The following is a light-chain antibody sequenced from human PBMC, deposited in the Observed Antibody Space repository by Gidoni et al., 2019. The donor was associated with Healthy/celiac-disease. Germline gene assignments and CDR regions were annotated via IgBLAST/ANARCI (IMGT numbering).Light chain of an antibody. CDR2: KAS. Sequence: DIQMTQSPSTLSASVGDRVTITCRASQSISSWLAWYQQKPGKAPKLLIYKASSLESGVPSRFSGSVSGTEFTLTISILQPDDFATYYCQQYNSYLTWTFXQXTKVEIK. CDR1: QSISSW. J-gene: IGKJ1*01. V-gene: IGKV1-5*03. CDR3: QQYNSYLTWT.